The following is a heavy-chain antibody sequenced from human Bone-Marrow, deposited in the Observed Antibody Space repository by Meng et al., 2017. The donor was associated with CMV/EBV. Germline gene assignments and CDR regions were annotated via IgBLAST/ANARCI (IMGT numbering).Heavy chain of an antibody. D-gene: IGHD2-2*01. V-gene: IGHV4-39*01. CDR2: IYYSGST. CDR1: GGSISSSSYY. Sequence: SETLSLTCTVSGGSISSSSYYWGWIRQPPGKGLEWIGSIYYSGSTYYNPSLKSRVTISVDTSKNQFSLKLSSVTAADTAVYYCASPRYCSSTSCPYYYYGMDVWGQGTTVPVSS. CDR3: ASPRYCSSTSCPYYYYGMDV. J-gene: IGHJ6*02.